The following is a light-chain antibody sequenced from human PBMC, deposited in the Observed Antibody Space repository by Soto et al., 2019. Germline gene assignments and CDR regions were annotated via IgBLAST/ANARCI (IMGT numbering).Light chain of an antibody. CDR3: HHYGKSPIYT. Sequence: IVLTQSPATLSLSPGKRATLSCRASQNISNYLIWYQQKPGQAPRLLIYDVSNRATGIPDRFSGSGSGTDFTLTITRLEPEDFAVYYCHHYGKSPIYTFGPGTKVDIK. V-gene: IGKV3-11*01. CDR2: DVS. J-gene: IGKJ3*01. CDR1: QNISNY.